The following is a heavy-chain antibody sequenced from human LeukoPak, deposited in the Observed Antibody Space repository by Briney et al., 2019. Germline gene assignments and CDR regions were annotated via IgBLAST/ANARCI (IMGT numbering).Heavy chain of an antibody. Sequence: ASQTLSLTCTVSGGSISSGDYSWSWIRQHPGRGLQWIGYIYYSGSTSYNPSLQSRVNISEDTSKNQFSLRVDSVTAADTAVYYCARTNRDVLTGYAIDCWGQGTLVTVSS. V-gene: IGHV4-30-4*01. CDR3: ARTNRDVLTGYAIDC. J-gene: IGHJ4*02. D-gene: IGHD3-9*01. CDR1: GGSISSGDYS. CDR2: IYYSGST.